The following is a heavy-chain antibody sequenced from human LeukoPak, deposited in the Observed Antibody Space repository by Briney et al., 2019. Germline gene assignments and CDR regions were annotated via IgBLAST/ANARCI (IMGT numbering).Heavy chain of an antibody. CDR3: ARETVGGLFDY. Sequence: GRSLRLSCAASGFTFTTYTLHWVRQAPGKGLEWVAVISYDGRNKYYADSVKGRFTISRDNSKNTLYLQMNSLRAEDTAVYYCARETVGGLFDYWGQGTLVIVSS. J-gene: IGHJ4*02. V-gene: IGHV3-30*04. D-gene: IGHD1-26*01. CDR2: ISYDGRNK. CDR1: GFTFTTYT.